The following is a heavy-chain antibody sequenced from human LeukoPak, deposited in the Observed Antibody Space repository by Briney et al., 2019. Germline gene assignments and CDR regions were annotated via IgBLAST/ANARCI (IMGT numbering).Heavy chain of an antibody. J-gene: IGHJ6*04. CDR1: GYTFTSYG. V-gene: IGHV1-18*04. Sequence: ASVKVSCKASGYTFTSYGISWVRQAPGQGLEWMGWISAYNGKTNYAQKLQGRVTMTTDTSTSTAYMELRSLRSDDTAVYYCARIGVVVPGAKSLHPYYYYYGMDVWGKGTTVTVSS. CDR3: ARIGVVVPGAKSLHPYYYYYGMDV. D-gene: IGHD2-2*01. CDR2: ISAYNGKT.